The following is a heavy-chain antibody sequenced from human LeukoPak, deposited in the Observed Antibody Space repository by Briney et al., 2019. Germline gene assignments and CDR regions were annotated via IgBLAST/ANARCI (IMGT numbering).Heavy chain of an antibody. CDR2: IYYSGST. Sequence: SETLSLTCTVSGGSISSYYWSWLRQPPGKGLEWIGYIYYSGSTNYNPSLKSRVTISVDTSKNQFSLTLTSVTSADTAMYYCAKYQNYAMYNWFDPWGRGTLVTVSS. CDR3: AKYQNYAMYNWFDP. CDR1: GGSISSYY. J-gene: IGHJ5*02. D-gene: IGHD1-7*01. V-gene: IGHV4-59*01.